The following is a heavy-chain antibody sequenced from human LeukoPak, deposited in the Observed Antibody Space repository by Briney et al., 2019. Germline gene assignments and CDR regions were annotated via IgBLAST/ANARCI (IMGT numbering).Heavy chain of an antibody. J-gene: IGHJ3*02. CDR3: ARRYCSGGSCYSDDAYDI. V-gene: IGHV3-23*01. CDR1: GFTFSSYA. Sequence: GGSLRLSCAASGFTFSSYAMSWVRQAPGKGLEWVSAISGSGGSTYYADSVKGRFTISRDNSKNTLCLQMNSLRAEDTAVYYCARRYCSGGSCYSDDAYDIWGQGIMVTVSS. D-gene: IGHD2-15*01. CDR2: ISGSGGST.